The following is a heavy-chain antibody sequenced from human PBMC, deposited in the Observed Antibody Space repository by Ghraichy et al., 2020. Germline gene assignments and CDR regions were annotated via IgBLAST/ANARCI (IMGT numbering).Heavy chain of an antibody. CDR1: GGSLSTNY. V-gene: IGHV4-34*01. CDR2: INHSGNT. J-gene: IGHJ3*02. Sequence: SETLSLTCAVYGGSLSTNYWSWIRQPPGKGLEWIGEINHSGNTNYNTSLKTRVTISVDTSKNQLSLKLNTATAADTAVYYRARVKNAFDIWGQGTKVTVSS. CDR3: ARVKNAFDI.